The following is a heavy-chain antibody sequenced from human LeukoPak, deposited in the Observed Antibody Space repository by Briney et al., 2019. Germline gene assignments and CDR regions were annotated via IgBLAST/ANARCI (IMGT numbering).Heavy chain of an antibody. Sequence: SETLSLTCTVSGGSISSYYWSWIRQPPGRGMEWVGYLYNSGSTSYNPSLKGRVTISVDTSKNQFSLKLSSVTAADTAVYYCARARPDTAMAVDYWGQGTLVTASS. CDR3: ARARPDTAMAVDY. D-gene: IGHD5-18*01. CDR1: GGSISSYY. J-gene: IGHJ4*02. CDR2: LYNSGST. V-gene: IGHV4-59*01.